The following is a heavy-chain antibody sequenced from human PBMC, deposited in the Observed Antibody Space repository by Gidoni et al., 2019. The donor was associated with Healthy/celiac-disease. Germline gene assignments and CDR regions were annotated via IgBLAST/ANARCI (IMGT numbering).Heavy chain of an antibody. CDR3: ARALREYCSSTSCYWPLGAFDI. V-gene: IGHV3-30-3*01. J-gene: IGHJ3*02. CDR2: ISYDGSNK. CDR1: GFTFSRYA. D-gene: IGHD2-2*01. Sequence: QVQLVESGGGVVQPGRSLRRSCAASGFTFSRYAMPWVRQAPGKGLEWVAVISYDGSNKYYADSVKGRFTISRDNSKNTLYLQMNSLRAEDTAVYYCARALREYCSSTSCYWPLGAFDIWGQGTMVTVSS.